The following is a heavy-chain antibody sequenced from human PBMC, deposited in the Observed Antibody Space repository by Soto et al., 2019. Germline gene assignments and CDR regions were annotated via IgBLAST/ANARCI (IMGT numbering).Heavy chain of an antibody. D-gene: IGHD3-9*01. V-gene: IGHV5-10-1*01. J-gene: IGHJ3*02. CDR2: IDPSDSYT. CDR1: GYSFTSYW. CDR3: ASLTYYDILTGPQNAFDI. Sequence: GESLKISCKGSGYSFTSYWISWVRQMPGKGLEWMGRIDPSDSYTNYSPSFQGQVTISADKSISTAYLQWSSLKASDTAMYYCASLTYYDILTGPQNAFDIWGQGTMVTVSS.